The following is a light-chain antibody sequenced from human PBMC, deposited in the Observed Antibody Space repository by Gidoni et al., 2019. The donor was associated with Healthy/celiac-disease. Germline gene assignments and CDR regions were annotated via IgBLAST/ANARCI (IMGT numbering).Light chain of an antibody. CDR1: QSVSSSY. J-gene: IGKJ3*01. CDR3: QQYGSSLLT. CDR2: GAS. V-gene: IGKV3-20*01. Sequence: EFVLTQSPGTLSLSPGERATLSCRASQSVSSSYLAWYQQKPGQAPRLLIYGASSRATGIPDRFSGSGSGTDFTLTISRREPEDFAVYYCQQYGSSLLTFGPGTKVDIK.